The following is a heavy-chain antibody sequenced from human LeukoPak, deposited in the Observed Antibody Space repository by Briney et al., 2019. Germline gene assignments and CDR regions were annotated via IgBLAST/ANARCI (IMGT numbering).Heavy chain of an antibody. CDR2: TIPILGIA. D-gene: IGHD1-26*01. J-gene: IGHJ4*02. CDR3: ARDGSGGWELPYFDY. V-gene: IGHV1-69*04. Sequence: ASVKVSCKASGGTFSSYAISWVRQAPGQGLEWMGRTIPILGIANYAQKFQGRVTITADKSTSTAYMELSSLRSEDTAVYYCARDGSGGWELPYFDYWGQGTLVTVSS. CDR1: GGTFSSYA.